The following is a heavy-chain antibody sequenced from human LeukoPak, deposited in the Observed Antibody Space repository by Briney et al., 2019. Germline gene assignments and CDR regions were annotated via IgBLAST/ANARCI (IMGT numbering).Heavy chain of an antibody. Sequence: PSGTLSITCTVSGGAVGSGSYYWSWIRQPPGKGLEWIGYIYYSGSTNYNPSLKSRVTISVDTSKNQFSLKLSSVTAADTAVYYCARARRGYSGYDRFSVLTASFYYYYYMDVWGKGTTVTVSS. CDR1: GGAVGSGSYY. J-gene: IGHJ6*03. CDR3: ARARRGYSGYDRFSVLTASFYYYYYMDV. V-gene: IGHV4-61*01. CDR2: IYYSGST. D-gene: IGHD5-12*01.